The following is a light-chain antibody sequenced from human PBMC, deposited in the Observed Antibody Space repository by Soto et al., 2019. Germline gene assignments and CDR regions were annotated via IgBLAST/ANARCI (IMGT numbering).Light chain of an antibody. V-gene: IGKV1-5*01. CDR2: AAS. Sequence: DIQMTQSPSTLSASVGDRVTITCRASQSISSWLAWYQQKPGKAPKLLIYAASSLQSGVPSRFSGSGSGTEFTLTISSLQPEDFVTYYCLQHNSYPWTFGQGTKVDIK. CDR1: QSISSW. J-gene: IGKJ1*01. CDR3: LQHNSYPWT.